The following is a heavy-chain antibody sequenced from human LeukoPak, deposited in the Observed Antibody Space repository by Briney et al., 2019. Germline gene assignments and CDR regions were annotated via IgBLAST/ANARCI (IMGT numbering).Heavy chain of an antibody. V-gene: IGHV4-59*01. Sequence: SETLSLTCTVSGGSISDYYWSWLRRPPGKGLEWIGYIYYGGSTNYNPSLKSRVTISVDTSKNQFSLKVGSVTAADTAVYYCARAKLGSSGWFDYWGQGTLVTVSS. CDR2: IYYGGST. CDR3: ARAKLGSSGWFDY. CDR1: GGSISDYY. J-gene: IGHJ4*02. D-gene: IGHD6-19*01.